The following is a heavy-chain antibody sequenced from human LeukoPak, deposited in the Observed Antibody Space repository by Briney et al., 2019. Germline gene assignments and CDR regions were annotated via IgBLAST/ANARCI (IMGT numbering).Heavy chain of an antibody. CDR3: AREGGATYYDILTGYSVGKSGYFDY. V-gene: IGHV1-18*01. J-gene: IGHJ4*02. CDR2: ISAYNGNT. Sequence: ASVKVSCKASGYTFTSYGISWVRQAPGQGLEWMGWISAYNGNTNYAQKLQGRVTMTTDTSTSTAYMELRSLRSDDTAVYYCAREGGATYYDILTGYSVGKSGYFDYWGQGTLVTVSS. D-gene: IGHD3-9*01. CDR1: GYTFTSYG.